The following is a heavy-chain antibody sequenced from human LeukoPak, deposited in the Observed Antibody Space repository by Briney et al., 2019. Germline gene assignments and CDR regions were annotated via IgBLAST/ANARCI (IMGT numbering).Heavy chain of an antibody. V-gene: IGHV3-11*04. Sequence: PGGSLRLSCAVSGFTFSDYYMSWIRQAPGKGLEWVSYISSGGSTISHADSVKGRFTISRDNAENSLYLQMNSLRAEDTAVYYCAKDGDIVVVPAAIFVDYWGQGTLVTVSS. CDR3: AKDGDIVVVPAAIFVDY. D-gene: IGHD2-2*01. CDR2: ISSGGSTI. J-gene: IGHJ4*02. CDR1: GFTFSDYY.